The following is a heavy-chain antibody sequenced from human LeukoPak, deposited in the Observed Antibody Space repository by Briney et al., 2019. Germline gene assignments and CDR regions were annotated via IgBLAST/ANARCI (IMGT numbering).Heavy chain of an antibody. Sequence: GGSLRLSCAASGFTFSSYAMSWVRQAPGKGLEWVAVISYDGSNKYYADSVKGRFTISRDNSKNTLYLQMNSLRAEDTAVYYCAKDYVVAASYYYYGMDVWGQGTTVTVSS. V-gene: IGHV3-30*18. CDR1: GFTFSSYA. J-gene: IGHJ6*02. D-gene: IGHD2-15*01. CDR2: ISYDGSNK. CDR3: AKDYVVAASYYYYGMDV.